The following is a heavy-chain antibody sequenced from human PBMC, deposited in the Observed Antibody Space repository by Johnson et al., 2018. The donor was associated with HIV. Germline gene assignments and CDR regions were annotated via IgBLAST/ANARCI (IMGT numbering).Heavy chain of an antibody. Sequence: VQLVESGGGVVQPGGSLRLSCAASGFTFSSYAMHWVRQAPGKGLEWVAVISYDGSNKYYADSVKGRFTISSDNAKNSLYLQMNSRRAEDTAVYYCARVRQQLVSDAFDIWGQGTMVTVSS. CDR3: ARVRQQLVSDAFDI. J-gene: IGHJ3*02. CDR1: GFTFSSYA. CDR2: ISYDGSNK. D-gene: IGHD6-13*01. V-gene: IGHV3-30*04.